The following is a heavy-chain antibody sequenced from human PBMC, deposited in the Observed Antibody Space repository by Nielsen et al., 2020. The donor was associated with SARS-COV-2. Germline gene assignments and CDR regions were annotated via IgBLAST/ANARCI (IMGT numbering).Heavy chain of an antibody. CDR1: GFTFSSYA. CDR2: ISGSGGST. V-gene: IGHV3-23*01. J-gene: IGHJ4*02. CDR3: VRVRDDGYYYDTGPFDY. D-gene: IGHD3-22*01. Sequence: GESLKISCAASGFTFSSYAMSWVRQAPGKGLEWVSAISGSGGSTYYADSVKGRFTISRDKAENTLYLQMNSLRADDTAVYYCVRVRDDGYYYDTGPFDYWGQGTLVTVSS.